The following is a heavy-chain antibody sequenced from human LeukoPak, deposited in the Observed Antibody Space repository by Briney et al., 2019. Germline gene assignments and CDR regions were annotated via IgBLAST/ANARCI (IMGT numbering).Heavy chain of an antibody. CDR3: AKDDAAGNDY. CDR1: GFTFSSYG. V-gene: IGHV3-23*01. CDR2: ISGSGGST. Sequence: SLRLSCAASGFTFSSYGMSWVRQAPGEGLEWVSAISGSGGSTYYADSVKGRFTISRDNSKNTLYLQMNSLRAEDTAVYYCAKDDAAGNDYWGQGTLVTVSS. J-gene: IGHJ4*02. D-gene: IGHD6-13*01.